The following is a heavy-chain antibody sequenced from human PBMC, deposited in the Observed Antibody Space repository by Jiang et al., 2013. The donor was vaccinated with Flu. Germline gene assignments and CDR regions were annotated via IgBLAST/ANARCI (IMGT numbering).Heavy chain of an antibody. J-gene: IGHJ6*02. V-gene: IGHV1-2*02. CDR3: ARGAADYYGMDV. D-gene: IGHD6-25*01. CDR2: GT. Sequence: GTNYAQKFQGRVTMTRDTSISTAYMELSRLRSDDTAVYYCARGAADYYGMDVWGQGTTVTVSS.